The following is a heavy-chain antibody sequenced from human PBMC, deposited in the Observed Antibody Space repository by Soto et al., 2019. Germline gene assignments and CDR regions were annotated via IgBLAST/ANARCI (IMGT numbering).Heavy chain of an antibody. CDR2: IIPIFGTA. V-gene: IGHV1-69*13. CDR3: ARAHVDTAMETGGWFDP. J-gene: IGHJ5*02. CDR1: GGTFSSYA. Sequence: SVKVSCKASGGTFSSYAISWVRQAPGQGLEWMGGIIPIFGTANYAQKFQGRVTITADESTSTAYMELSSLRSEDTAVYYCARAHVDTAMETGGWFDPWGQGTLVTISS. D-gene: IGHD5-18*01.